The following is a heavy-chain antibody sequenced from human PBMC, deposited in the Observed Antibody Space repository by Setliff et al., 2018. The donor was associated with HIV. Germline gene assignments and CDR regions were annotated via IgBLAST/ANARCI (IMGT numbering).Heavy chain of an antibody. J-gene: IGHJ4*02. CDR1: GFTFSNAW. Sequence: GGSLRLSCAASGFTFSNAWMSWVRQAPGKGLEWVGRIKSKTDGGDTYYTDSVKGRFTISRDNSGNTLFLQMDSLRAEDTAIYYCATLRIDYFDYWGQGTLVTVSS. D-gene: IGHD3-3*01. CDR3: ATLRIDYFDY. V-gene: IGHV3-15*01. CDR2: IKSKTDGGDT.